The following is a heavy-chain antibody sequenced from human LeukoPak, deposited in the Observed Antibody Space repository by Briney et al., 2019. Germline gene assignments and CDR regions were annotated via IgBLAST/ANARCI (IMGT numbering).Heavy chain of an antibody. D-gene: IGHD3-22*01. CDR1: GYTLTELS. CDR3: AISRNYYDSRKSRAFDI. CDR2: FDPEDGET. Sequence: ASVKVSCKVSGYTLTELSMHWVRQAPGKGLEWMGGFDPEDGETIYAQKFQGRVTMTEDTSTDTDYMELSSLRSEDTAVYYCAISRNYYDSRKSRAFDIWGQGTMVTVSS. V-gene: IGHV1-24*01. J-gene: IGHJ3*02.